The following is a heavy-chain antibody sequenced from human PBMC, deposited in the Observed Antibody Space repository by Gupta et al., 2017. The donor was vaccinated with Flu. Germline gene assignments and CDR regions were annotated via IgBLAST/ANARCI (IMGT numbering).Heavy chain of an antibody. CDR1: GFTFSSYA. D-gene: IGHD1-26*01. CDR3: AREVVGTTTGFDY. V-gene: IGHV3-23*01. J-gene: IGHJ4*02. Sequence: EVQLLASGGGLLQPGGSLRLSCAASGFTFSSYAINWVHQAPGKGLEWVSAISGSGGDTYYADSVKGRFTISRDNSKNTLYLQMNSLRAEDTALYYCAREVVGTTTGFDYWGRGTLVTVSS. CDR2: ISGSGGDT.